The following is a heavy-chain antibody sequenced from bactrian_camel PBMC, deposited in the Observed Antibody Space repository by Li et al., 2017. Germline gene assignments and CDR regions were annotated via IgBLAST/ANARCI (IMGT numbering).Heavy chain of an antibody. CDR3: MGDYRPDFVVGVSDIEHFGY. V-gene: IGHV3S53*01. CDR2: IIPDGTS. J-gene: IGHJ6*01. Sequence: VQLVESGGNSVQAGGSLKLTCTANIAITNGCGMAWYRQVPGKKREIVSTIIPDGTSTYVDSVKGRFTISKDIIKKTLYLQMDNLQPEDTAIYYCMGDYRPDFVVGVSDIEHFGYRGQGTQVTVS. CDR1: IAITNGCG. D-gene: IGHD1*01.